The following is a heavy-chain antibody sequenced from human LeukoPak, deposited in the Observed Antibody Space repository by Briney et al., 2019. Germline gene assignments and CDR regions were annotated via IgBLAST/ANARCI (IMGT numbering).Heavy chain of an antibody. CDR1: GFTVSSNY. Sequence: PGGSLRLSCAASGFTVSSNYMSWVRQAPGKGLEWVSVIYSGGSTYYADSVKGRFTISRDNSKNTLYLQMNSLRAEDTAVYYCAKARGRAYYYYYGMDVWGQGTTVTVSS. CDR2: IYSGGST. CDR3: AKARGRAYYYYYGMDV. J-gene: IGHJ6*02. V-gene: IGHV3-53*01.